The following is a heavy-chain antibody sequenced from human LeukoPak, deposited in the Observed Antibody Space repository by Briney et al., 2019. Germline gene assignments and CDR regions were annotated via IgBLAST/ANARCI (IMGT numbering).Heavy chain of an antibody. Sequence: PGRSLRLSCAASGFTFSSYAMHWVRQTPGKGLEWVAVISYDGSNKYHADSVKGRFTISRDNSKNTLSLQMNSLRAGDTAVYYCARGWGTSGWYVPTIWGQGTMVTVSS. D-gene: IGHD6-19*01. J-gene: IGHJ3*02. CDR3: ARGWGTSGWYVPTI. CDR1: GFTFSSYA. V-gene: IGHV3-30-3*01. CDR2: ISYDGSNK.